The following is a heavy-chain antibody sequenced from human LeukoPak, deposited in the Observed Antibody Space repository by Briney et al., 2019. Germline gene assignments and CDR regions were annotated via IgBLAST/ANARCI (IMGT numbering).Heavy chain of an antibody. Sequence: GGSLRLSCAASGFTVSSHYMTWVRQAPGKGLEWVSDISGSGGSTYYADSVKGRFTISRDNSKNTMYLQMNSLRAEDTAVYYCAKRIQSAMAMGYWGQGTLVTVSS. CDR1: GFTVSSHY. D-gene: IGHD5-18*01. V-gene: IGHV3-23*01. J-gene: IGHJ4*02. CDR3: AKRIQSAMAMGY. CDR2: ISGSGGST.